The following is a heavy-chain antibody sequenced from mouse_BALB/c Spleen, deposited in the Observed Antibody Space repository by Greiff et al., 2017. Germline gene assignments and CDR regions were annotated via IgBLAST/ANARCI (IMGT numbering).Heavy chain of an antibody. CDR2: ISSGSSTI. J-gene: IGHJ2*01. Sequence: EVQLVESGGGLVQPGGSRKLSCAASGFTFSSFGMHWVRQAPEKGLEWVAYISSGSSTIYYADTVKGRFTISRDNPKNTLFLQMTSLRSEDTAMYYCARSGPPFDYWGQGTTLTVSS. CDR1: GFTFSSFG. CDR3: ARSGPPFDY. D-gene: IGHD3-1*01. V-gene: IGHV5-17*02.